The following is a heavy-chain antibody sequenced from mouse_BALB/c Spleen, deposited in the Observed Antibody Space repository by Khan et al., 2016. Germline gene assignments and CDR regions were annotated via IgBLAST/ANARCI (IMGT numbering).Heavy chain of an antibody. V-gene: IGHV5-6*01. CDR1: GFTFSNYA. Sequence: EVELVESGGDLVKPGGSLNLSCAASGFTFSNYAMSWVRQTPDKRLEWVATISSGGSYNYYPDSVKGRFTISRDNAKNTLYLQMSSLKSEDTAIYYCARQLDGCISDYAMDYWGQGTSVTVSA. J-gene: IGHJ4*01. CDR3: ARQLDGCISDYAMDY. D-gene: IGHD1-1*01. CDR2: ISSGGSYN.